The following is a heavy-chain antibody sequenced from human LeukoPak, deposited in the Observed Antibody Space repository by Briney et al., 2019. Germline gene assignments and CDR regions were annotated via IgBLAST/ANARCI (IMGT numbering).Heavy chain of an antibody. CDR2: IDGGALTT. D-gene: IGHD4-11*01. J-gene: IGHJ5*02. Sequence: GGSLRLSCAASGFTFSSYEMNWVRQAPGKGLEWVSYIDGGALTTYYADSVKGRFTISRDNAKNSLYLQMNSLRAEDTAIYYCARILQQYNWFDPWGQGTLVTVSS. CDR3: ARILQQYNWFDP. CDR1: GFTFSSYE. V-gene: IGHV3-48*03.